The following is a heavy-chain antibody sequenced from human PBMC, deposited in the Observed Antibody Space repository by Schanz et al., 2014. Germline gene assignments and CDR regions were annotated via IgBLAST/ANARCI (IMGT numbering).Heavy chain of an antibody. CDR3: ARDASSSDYHLAH. J-gene: IGHJ4*02. CDR1: GFTFENYA. D-gene: IGHD3-22*01. CDR2: INWSDGGST. Sequence: EAQLVETGGGLVEPGGSLRLSCAASGFTFENYALTWVRQVPGKGLEWVSRINWSDGGSTGYADSVRGRFTISRDNAKNSRYLEMNRLRVEDTAFYDCARDASSSDYHLAHWGQGTLVTVSS. V-gene: IGHV3-20*01.